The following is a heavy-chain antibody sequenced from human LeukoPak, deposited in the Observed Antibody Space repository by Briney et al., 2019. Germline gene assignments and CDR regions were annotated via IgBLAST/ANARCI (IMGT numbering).Heavy chain of an antibody. CDR1: GGSFSGYY. CDR2: INHSGST. J-gene: IGHJ4*02. V-gene: IGHV4-34*01. Sequence: SETLSLTCAVYGGSFSGYYWSWIRQPPGKGLEWIGEINHSGSTNYNPSLKCRVTISVDTSKNQFSLKLSSVTAADTAVYYCARLAVAGPSYYFDYWGQGTLVTVSS. CDR3: ARLAVAGPSYYFDY. D-gene: IGHD6-19*01.